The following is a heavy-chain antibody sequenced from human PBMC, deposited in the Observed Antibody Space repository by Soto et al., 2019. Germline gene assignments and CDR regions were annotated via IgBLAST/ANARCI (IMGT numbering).Heavy chain of an antibody. D-gene: IGHD3-10*01. CDR1: GGTFSSYG. CDR3: ARGYYGSGTANDAPYYYYGMDV. J-gene: IGHJ6*02. V-gene: IGHV1-69*01. Sequence: QVQLVQSGAEVKKPGSSVKVSCKASGGTFSSYGISWVRQAPGQVLEWMGGIIPIFGRAIYAKKFKCSVTITAHESPITAYMELSSLRSEDTAVYYCARGYYGSGTANDAPYYYYGMDVWGQGTTVTVSS. CDR2: IIPIFGRA.